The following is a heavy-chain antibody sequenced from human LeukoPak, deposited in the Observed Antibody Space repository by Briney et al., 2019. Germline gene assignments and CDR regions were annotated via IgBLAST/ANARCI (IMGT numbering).Heavy chain of an antibody. CDR2: ISGSGGRT. CDR1: RFTFSSYA. J-gene: IGHJ6*02. D-gene: IGHD2-21*02. Sequence: GGSLRLSCAASRFTFSSYAMSWVRQAPGKGLEWVSAISGSGGRTYYTDSVKGRFTISRDNSKNTLSLQMNGLRDEDTATYYCAKEVYCGRDCYNPGYGVDVWGQGTTVTVSS. V-gene: IGHV3-23*01. CDR3: AKEVYCGRDCYNPGYGVDV.